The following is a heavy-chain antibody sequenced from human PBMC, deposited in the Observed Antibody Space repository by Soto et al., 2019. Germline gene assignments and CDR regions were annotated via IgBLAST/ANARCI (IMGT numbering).Heavy chain of an antibody. CDR3: ARGRGMERELLGDYYYGMDV. CDR2: INDSGST. CDR1: GGSFSGYY. Sequence: SETLSLTCAVYGGSFSGYYWSCIRQPPWKGLEWIGEINDSGSTNYNPSLKSRVTISVDTSKNQFSLKLSAVTAADTAVYYCARGRGMERELLGDYYYGMDVWGQGTPVTVSS. D-gene: IGHD1-26*01. V-gene: IGHV4-34*01. J-gene: IGHJ6*02.